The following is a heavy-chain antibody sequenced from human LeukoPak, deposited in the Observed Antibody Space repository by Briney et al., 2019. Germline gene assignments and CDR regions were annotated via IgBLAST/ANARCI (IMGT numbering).Heavy chain of an antibody. D-gene: IGHD6-19*01. J-gene: IGHJ4*02. CDR3: ARHGSGSSGSFRYYDY. CDR1: GGSMNSYY. CDR2: IFYSGST. V-gene: IGHV4-59*08. Sequence: SETLSLTRTVSGGSMNSYYWSWIRQPPGKGLEWIGYIFYSGSTNYNPSLKSRVTISVDTSKNQFSLRLSSVTAADTAVYYCARHGSGSSGSFRYYDYWGQGTLVTVSS.